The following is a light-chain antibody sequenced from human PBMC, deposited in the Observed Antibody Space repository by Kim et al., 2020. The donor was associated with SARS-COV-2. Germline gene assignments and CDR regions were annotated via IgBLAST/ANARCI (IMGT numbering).Light chain of an antibody. CDR3: QQSYGTPPT. CDR1: RGISSY. V-gene: IGKV1-39*01. J-gene: IGKJ1*01. Sequence: ASLADTLTIACLASRGISSYVHWYQQKPGQGPTLLIYAASHLPTGVPSRFSGSGLGTEFTLTISSLQPEDFATYYCQQSYGTPPTFGQGTKVDIK. CDR2: AAS.